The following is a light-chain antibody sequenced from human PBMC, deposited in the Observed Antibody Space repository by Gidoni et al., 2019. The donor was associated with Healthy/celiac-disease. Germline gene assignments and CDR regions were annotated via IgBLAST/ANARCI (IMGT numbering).Light chain of an antibody. CDR3: CSYAGSSTYV. J-gene: IGLJ1*01. CDR1: SSDVGSYNL. V-gene: IGLV2-23*02. CDR2: EVS. Sequence: QSALTHPASVSGSPGQSITISCTGTSSDVGSYNLVSWYQQHPGKAPKLMIYEVSKRPSGVSKRFSGSKSGNTASLTISGLQAEDEADYYCCSYAGSSTYVFGTGTKVTVL.